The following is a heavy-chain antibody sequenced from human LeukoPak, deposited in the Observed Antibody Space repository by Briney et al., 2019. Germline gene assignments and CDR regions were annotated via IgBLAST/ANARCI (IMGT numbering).Heavy chain of an antibody. D-gene: IGHD3-10*02. Sequence: GGSMRLSCTAAGFTFGDYAMSWVSQAPGKGLEWVSYISSSGSTIYYADSVKGRFTISRDNAKNSLYLQMNSLRAEDTAVYYCAELGITMIGGVWGKGTTVTISS. CDR3: AELGITMIGGV. J-gene: IGHJ6*04. CDR1: GFTFGDYA. CDR2: ISSSGSTI. V-gene: IGHV3-48*03.